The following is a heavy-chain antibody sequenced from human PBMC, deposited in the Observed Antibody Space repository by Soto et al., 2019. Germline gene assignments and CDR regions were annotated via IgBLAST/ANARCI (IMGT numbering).Heavy chain of an antibody. CDR2: INPIVRMS. D-gene: IGHD3-10*01. CDR3: AASYGSGYRAFDY. CDR1: GDTFSFYT. J-gene: IGHJ4*02. Sequence: QVQLVQSGTEVKKPGSSVKVSCKASGDTFSFYTINWVRQAPGLGLEWVGRINPIVRMSNYAQKFQGRVSMTGDKSTSTAYMELRSLRSDDTAMYFCAASYGSGYRAFDYWGQGALVIVSS. V-gene: IGHV1-69*02.